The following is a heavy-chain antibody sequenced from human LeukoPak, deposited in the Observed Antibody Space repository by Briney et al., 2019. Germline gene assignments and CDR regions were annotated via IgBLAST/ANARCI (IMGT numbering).Heavy chain of an antibody. CDR2: INGDGGST. V-gene: IGHV3-23*01. Sequence: GGSLRLSCAASGFTFSSYAMNWVRQAPGKGLEWVSSINGDGGSTYYADSVKGRFTISRDNSKNTLYLQMNSLRAEDTAVYYCAKGPLYYFDYWGQGTLVTVSS. CDR3: AKGPLYYFDY. CDR1: GFTFSSYA. J-gene: IGHJ4*02.